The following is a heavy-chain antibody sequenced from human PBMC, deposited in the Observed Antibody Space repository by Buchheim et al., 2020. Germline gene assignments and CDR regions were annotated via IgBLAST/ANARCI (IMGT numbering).Heavy chain of an antibody. V-gene: IGHV4-34*01. CDR2: INHSGST. Sequence: QVQLQQWGAGLLKPSETLSLTCAVYGGSFSGYYWSWIRQPPGKGLEWIGEINHSGSTNYNPSLKSRVTISVDTSKNQFSLKLSSVTAADTAVYYCARGLERGCSYGQTIDYWGQGTL. CDR1: GGSFSGYY. J-gene: IGHJ4*02. CDR3: ARGLERGCSYGQTIDY. D-gene: IGHD5-18*01.